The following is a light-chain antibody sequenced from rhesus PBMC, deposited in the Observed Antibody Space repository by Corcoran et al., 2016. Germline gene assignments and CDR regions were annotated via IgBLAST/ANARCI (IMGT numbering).Light chain of an antibody. CDR2: GAS. CDR3: LQSSNWPRT. J-gene: IGKJ1*01. V-gene: IGKV3-24*04. Sequence: EIVMTQSPATLALSPGERATLSCRASQSVSSYLAWSQQKPGQAPRLLIYGASSRATGIPDRFRGSGAGKEVTRPISRLEPEDVGVFFCLQSSNWPRTFGQGTKVEIK. CDR1: QSVSSY.